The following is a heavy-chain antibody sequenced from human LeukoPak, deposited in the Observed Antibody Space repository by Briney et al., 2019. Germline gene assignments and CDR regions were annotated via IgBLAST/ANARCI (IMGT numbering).Heavy chain of an antibody. J-gene: IGHJ5*02. CDR3: ARTDSWYSSDWYWFDP. CDR1: GYSFTSYW. Sequence: GESLKISCKGSGYSFTSYWIGWVRQMPGKGLEWMGIIYPGDSDTRYSPSFQGQVTISADKSISTAYLQWSSLKASDTAMYYCARTDSWYSSDWYWFDPWGQGTLVTVSS. CDR2: IYPGDSDT. V-gene: IGHV5-51*01. D-gene: IGHD6-19*01.